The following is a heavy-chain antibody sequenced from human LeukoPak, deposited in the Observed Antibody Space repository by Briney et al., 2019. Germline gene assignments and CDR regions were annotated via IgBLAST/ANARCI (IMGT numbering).Heavy chain of an antibody. J-gene: IGHJ4*02. D-gene: IGHD2/OR15-2a*01. CDR2: ISSSSSTI. V-gene: IGHV3-48*04. CDR1: GFTFSSYA. Sequence: GGSLRLSCAASGFTFSSYAMNWVRQAPGKGLEWVSYISSSSSTIYYADSVKGRFTISRDNAKNSLYLQMNSLRAEDTAVYYCARDLVIGNNDYWGQGTLVTVSS. CDR3: ARDLVIGNNDY.